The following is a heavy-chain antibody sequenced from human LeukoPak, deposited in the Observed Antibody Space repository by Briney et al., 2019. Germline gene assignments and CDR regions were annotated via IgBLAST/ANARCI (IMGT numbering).Heavy chain of an antibody. D-gene: IGHD4-11*01. J-gene: IGHJ5*02. CDR1: GGSISSYY. V-gene: IGHV4-59*01. CDR3: ARGPTVTTGGWFDP. CDR2: IYYSGNT. Sequence: SETLSLTCTVSGGSISSYYWTWIRQPPGKGLEWIGYIYYSGNTDYNPSLKSRVSISLDTSKNQFSLKLSSVTAADTAVYYCARGPTVTTGGWFDPWGQGTLVTVSS.